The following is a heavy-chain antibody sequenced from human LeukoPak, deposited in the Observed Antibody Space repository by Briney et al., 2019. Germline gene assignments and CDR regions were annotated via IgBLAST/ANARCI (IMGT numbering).Heavy chain of an antibody. CDR2: ISAYNYNT. J-gene: IGHJ4*02. CDR1: GYTFTNYA. D-gene: IGHD2-2*01. Sequence: ASVKVSCKSSGYTFTNYAVSWLRQAPGQGLEWMGWISAYNYNTNYAQKFQGRLTMTTDPSTNTGYMELRSLRSDDTAVYYCAREGYCSSTSCSDYWGQGTLVTVSS. CDR3: AREGYCSSTSCSDY. V-gene: IGHV1-18*01.